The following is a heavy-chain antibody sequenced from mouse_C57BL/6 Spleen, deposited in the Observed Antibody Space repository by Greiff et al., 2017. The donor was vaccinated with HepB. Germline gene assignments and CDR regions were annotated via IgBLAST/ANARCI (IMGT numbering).Heavy chain of an antibody. D-gene: IGHD2-2*01. Sequence: QVQLQQSGAELVRPGTSVKMSCKASGYTFTNYWIGWAKQRPGHGLEWIGDIYPGGGYTNYNEKFKGKATLTADKSSSTAYMQFSSLTSEDSAIYYCAIYYGYDGYYFDYWGQGTTLTVSS. CDR2: IYPGGGYT. V-gene: IGHV1-63*01. CDR3: AIYYGYDGYYFDY. J-gene: IGHJ2*01. CDR1: GYTFTNYW.